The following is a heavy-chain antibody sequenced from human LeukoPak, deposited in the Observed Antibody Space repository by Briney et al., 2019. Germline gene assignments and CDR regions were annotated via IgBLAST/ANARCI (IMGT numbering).Heavy chain of an antibody. J-gene: IGHJ6*03. CDR3: MNYYMDV. CDR1: GYSISSGYY. V-gene: IGHV4-38-2*02. Sequence: SETLSLTCTVSGYSISSGYYWGWIRQPPGKGLEWIGSIYHSGSTYYNPSLKSRVTISVDTSKNQFSLKLSSVTAADTAVYYCMNYYMDVWGKGTTVTVS. CDR2: IYHSGST.